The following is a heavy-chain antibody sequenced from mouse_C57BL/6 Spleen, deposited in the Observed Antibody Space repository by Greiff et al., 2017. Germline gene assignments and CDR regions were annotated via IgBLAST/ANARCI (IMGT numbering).Heavy chain of an antibody. CDR3: ARGGIYDGYYVAY. V-gene: IGHV1-26*01. J-gene: IGHJ3*01. Sequence: EVQLQQSGPELVKPGASVKISCKASGYTFTDYYMNWVKQSHGKSLEWIGDINPNNGGTSYNQKFKGKATLTVDKSSSTAYMELRSLTSEDSAVDYCARGGIYDGYYVAYWGQGTLVTVSA. CDR2: INPNNGGT. CDR1: GYTFTDYY. D-gene: IGHD2-3*01.